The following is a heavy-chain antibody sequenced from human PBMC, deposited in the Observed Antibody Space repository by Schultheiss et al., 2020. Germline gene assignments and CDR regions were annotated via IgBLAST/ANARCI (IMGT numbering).Heavy chain of an antibody. CDR2: IYYSGST. Sequence: SETLSLTCAVSGGSISSYYWSWIRQPPGKGLEWIGYIYYSGSTYYNPSLKSRVTISVDTSKKQFSLKLTSVTAADTAVYYCARARRASTVTTSKPNWFDPWGQGTLVTVSS. D-gene: IGHD4-17*01. CDR3: ARARRASTVTTSKPNWFDP. CDR1: GGSISSYY. V-gene: IGHV4-59*12. J-gene: IGHJ5*02.